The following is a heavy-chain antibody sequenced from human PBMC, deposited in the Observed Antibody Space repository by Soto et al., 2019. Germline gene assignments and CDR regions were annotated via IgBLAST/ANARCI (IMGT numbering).Heavy chain of an antibody. Sequence: ETLSLTCTVSGGSISSYYWSWIRQPPGKGLEWIGYIYYSGSTNYNPSLKSRVTISVDTSKNQFSLKLSSVTAADTAVYYCARDMSGYETDAFDIWGQGTMVTVSS. CDR1: GGSISSYY. V-gene: IGHV4-59*01. J-gene: IGHJ3*02. D-gene: IGHD5-12*01. CDR2: IYYSGST. CDR3: ARDMSGYETDAFDI.